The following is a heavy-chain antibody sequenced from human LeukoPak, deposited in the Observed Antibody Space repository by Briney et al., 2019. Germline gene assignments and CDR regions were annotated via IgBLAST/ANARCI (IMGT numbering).Heavy chain of an antibody. Sequence: PSETLSLTCAVYGGSFSGYYWSWIRQPPGKGLEWIGEINHSGSTNYNPSLKSRVTISVDTSKNQFSLKLSSVTAADTAVYYCARGVGTRNHRFDYWGQGTLVTVSS. J-gene: IGHJ4*02. CDR3: ARGVGTRNHRFDY. D-gene: IGHD1-26*01. V-gene: IGHV4-34*01. CDR2: INHSGST. CDR1: GGSFSGYY.